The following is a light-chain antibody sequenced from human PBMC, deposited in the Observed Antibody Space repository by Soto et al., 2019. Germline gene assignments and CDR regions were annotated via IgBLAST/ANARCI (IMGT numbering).Light chain of an antibody. CDR3: KSYAGSNTYV. V-gene: IGLV2-8*01. CDR1: KNDIGVYDF. Sequence: QSVLTQPPSASGSPGQSVTISCTGTKNDIGVYDFDSWYQHHPGKAPRLIIYEVVQRPSGVPDRFSGSKSGNTASLTVSGLQAGDEAVYFCKSYAGSNTYVFGSGTQVTAL. CDR2: EVV. J-gene: IGLJ1*01.